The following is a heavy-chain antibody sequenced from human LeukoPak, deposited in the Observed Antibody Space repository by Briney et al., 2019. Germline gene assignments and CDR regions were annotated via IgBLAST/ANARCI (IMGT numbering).Heavy chain of an antibody. Sequence: GASVKVSCKASGGTFSSYAISWVRQAPGQGLEWMGGIIPIFGTANYAQKFQGRVTITAGESTSTAYMELSSLRSEDTAVYYCARAPVIAAPFDYWGQGTLVTVSS. CDR2: IIPIFGTA. J-gene: IGHJ4*02. CDR3: ARAPVIAAPFDY. CDR1: GGTFSSYA. D-gene: IGHD6-13*01. V-gene: IGHV1-69*13.